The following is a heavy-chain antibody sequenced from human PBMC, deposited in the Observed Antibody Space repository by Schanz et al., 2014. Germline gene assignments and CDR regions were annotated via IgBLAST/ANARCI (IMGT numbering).Heavy chain of an antibody. D-gene: IGHD3-16*02. CDR2: TRNKANSYTT. Sequence: EVQLVESGGGLVQPGGSLRLCCVASGFTFSDHHMDWVRQAPGKGLEWLGRTRNKANSYTTGYAASVKGRFTISRDESKNSLYLQMNSLRAEDTAIYYCAKYRYSVFDFDYWGQGTLVTVSS. J-gene: IGHJ4*02. CDR3: AKYRYSVFDFDY. CDR1: GFTFSDHH. V-gene: IGHV3-72*01.